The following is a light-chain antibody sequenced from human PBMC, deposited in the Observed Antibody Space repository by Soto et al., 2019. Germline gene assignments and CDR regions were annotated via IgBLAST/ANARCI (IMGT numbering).Light chain of an antibody. V-gene: IGKV1-33*01. CDR2: DAS. J-gene: IGKJ5*01. Sequence: DIQMTQSPSSLSASVGDRVTITCQARQDISNYLNWYQQKPGKTPKLLIYDASNLETGVPSRFSGRGSGKHFTFTISSLQPEDIATYYCQQYDNLLTCGQGTRLEI. CDR3: QQYDNLLT. CDR1: QDISNY.